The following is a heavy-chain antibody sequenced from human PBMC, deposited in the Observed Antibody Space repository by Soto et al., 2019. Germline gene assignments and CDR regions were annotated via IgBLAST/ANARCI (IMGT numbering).Heavy chain of an antibody. Sequence: GASVKVSCKVSGYTLTELSMHWVRQAPGKGLEWMGGFDPEDGETIYAQKFQGRVTMTEDTSTDTAYMELSSLRSEDTAVYYCATGPYLDGDDSSGYYLFEGNWFDPWGTGTLVTVSS. CDR3: ATGPYLDGDDSSGYYLFEGNWFDP. CDR2: FDPEDGET. D-gene: IGHD3-22*01. CDR1: GYTLTELS. J-gene: IGHJ5*02. V-gene: IGHV1-24*01.